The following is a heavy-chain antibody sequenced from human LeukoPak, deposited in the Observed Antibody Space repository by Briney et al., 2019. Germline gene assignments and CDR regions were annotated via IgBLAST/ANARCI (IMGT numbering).Heavy chain of an antibody. V-gene: IGHV1-69*06. Sequence: SVKVSCKASGGTFSSYAISWVRQAPGQGLEWMGGIIPIFGTANYAQKFQGRVTITADKSTSTAYMELSSLRSEDTAVYYCARDLRSLGDFDYWGQGTLVTVSS. CDR2: IIPIFGTA. CDR1: GGTFSSYA. CDR3: ARDLRSLGDFDY. J-gene: IGHJ4*02. D-gene: IGHD1-26*01.